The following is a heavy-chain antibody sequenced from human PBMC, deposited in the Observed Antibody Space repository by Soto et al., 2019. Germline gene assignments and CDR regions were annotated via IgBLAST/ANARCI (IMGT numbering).Heavy chain of an antibody. D-gene: IGHD5-18*01. CDR1: GYSFTRYW. J-gene: IGHJ4*02. CDR3: ARHLRGDTAIASDY. CDR2: IYPGDSDT. Sequence: GEALEISWRSSGYSFTRYWIGWGRQRPGKGLEWMGIIYPGDSDTRHSPSSQGQVTISPDKHISTAYLQWSSLKDSDTDMYDCARHLRGDTAIASDYWGQGTLVTVSS. V-gene: IGHV5-51*01.